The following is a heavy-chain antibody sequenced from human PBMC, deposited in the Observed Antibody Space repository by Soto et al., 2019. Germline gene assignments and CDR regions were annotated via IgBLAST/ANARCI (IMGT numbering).Heavy chain of an antibody. V-gene: IGHV1-18*01. CDR2: ISAYKGNT. CDR1: GYTFTSYG. CDR3: ARVGLRKNWYFDL. D-gene: IGHD4-17*01. Sequence: QVQLVQSGAEVKKPGASVKVSCKASGYTFTSYGISWVRQAPGQGLEWMGWISAYKGNTTYAQKVQGRVTMTTDTPTSTAEMELRLLRSDDTAVYYCARVGLRKNWYFDLWGRASLVTDSS. J-gene: IGHJ2*01.